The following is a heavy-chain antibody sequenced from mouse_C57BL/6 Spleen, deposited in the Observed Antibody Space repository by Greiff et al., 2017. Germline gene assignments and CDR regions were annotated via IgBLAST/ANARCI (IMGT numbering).Heavy chain of an antibody. Sequence: VQLKESGPGLVKPSQSLSLTCSVTGYSITRGYYWNWIRQFPGNKLEWMGYISYDGSNNYNPSLKNRISITRDTSKNQFFLKLNSVTTEDTATYYCARNSNYLYYFDYWGQGTTLTVSS. CDR1: GYSITRGYY. CDR3: ARNSNYLYYFDY. CDR2: ISYDGSN. V-gene: IGHV3-6*01. J-gene: IGHJ2*01. D-gene: IGHD2-5*01.